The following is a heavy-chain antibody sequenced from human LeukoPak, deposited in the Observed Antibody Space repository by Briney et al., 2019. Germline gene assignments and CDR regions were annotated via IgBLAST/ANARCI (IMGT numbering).Heavy chain of an antibody. CDR3: AKDLAHIVGATTGDY. CDR2: IRYDGSSK. V-gene: IGHV3-30*02. D-gene: IGHD1-26*01. CDR1: GFTFSSYG. J-gene: IGHJ4*02. Sequence: GGSLRLSCAASGFTFSSYGMHWVRQAPGKGLEWVAFIRYDGSSKYYADSVKGRFTISRDNSKNTLYLQMNSLRAEDTAVYYCAKDLAHIVGATTGDYWGQGTLVTVSS.